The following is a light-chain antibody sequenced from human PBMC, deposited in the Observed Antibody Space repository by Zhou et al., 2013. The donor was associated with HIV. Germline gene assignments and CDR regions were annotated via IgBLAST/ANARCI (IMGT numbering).Light chain of an antibody. Sequence: DIVMTQTPLSLSVTPGQPATISCKSSQSLLHSNGKTYLSWFLKKPGQSPQLLIYSLSYRASGVPDRFSGSGSGTDFTLKISRVEAEDVGIYYCMQRREFPLTFGQGTKLEIK. CDR3: MQRREFPLT. V-gene: IGKV2-40*01. CDR1: QSLLHSNGKTY. CDR2: SLS. J-gene: IGKJ2*01.